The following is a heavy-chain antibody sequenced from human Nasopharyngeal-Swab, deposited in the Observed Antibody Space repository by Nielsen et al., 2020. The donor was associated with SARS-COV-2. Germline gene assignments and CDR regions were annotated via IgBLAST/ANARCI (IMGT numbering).Heavy chain of an antibody. CDR2: VSGRDST. J-gene: IGHJ6*03. D-gene: IGHD1-26*01. Sequence: WSRQPPGKRLEWVSSVSGRDSTYYADSVKGRFTISRDISKNTLYLQMNSLRAEDTAVYYCAKDRNSAYYYYYMDVWGKGTTVTVSS. CDR3: AKDRNSAYYYYYMDV. V-gene: IGHV3-23*01.